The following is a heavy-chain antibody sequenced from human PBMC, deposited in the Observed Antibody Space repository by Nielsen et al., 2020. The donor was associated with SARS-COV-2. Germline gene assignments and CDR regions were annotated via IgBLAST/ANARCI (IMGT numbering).Heavy chain of an antibody. CDR2: IATNTGSP. V-gene: IGHV7-4-1*02. D-gene: IGHD5-12*01. Sequence: SVKVSCKASGYSFTRYAMSWVRQAPGQGLQYMGWIATNTGSPTYAQGFRGRFVFSLDTSVNTAYLQITALKPEDTAIYYCARLNSGYDNNWFDPWGQGTRVTVSS. CDR1: GYSFTRYA. J-gene: IGHJ5*02. CDR3: ARLNSGYDNNWFDP.